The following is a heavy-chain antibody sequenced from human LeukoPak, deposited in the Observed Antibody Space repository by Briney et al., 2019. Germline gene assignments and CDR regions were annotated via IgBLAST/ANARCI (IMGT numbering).Heavy chain of an antibody. Sequence: ASVKVSCKASGYTFTSYGISWVRQAPGQGLEWMGWISAYNGNTNYAQKLQGRVTMTTDTSTSTDYMELRSLRSDDTAVYYCASSLSGSYRAEYFQHWGQGTLVTVSS. J-gene: IGHJ1*01. CDR2: ISAYNGNT. D-gene: IGHD1-26*01. V-gene: IGHV1-18*01. CDR1: GYTFTSYG. CDR3: ASSLSGSYRAEYFQH.